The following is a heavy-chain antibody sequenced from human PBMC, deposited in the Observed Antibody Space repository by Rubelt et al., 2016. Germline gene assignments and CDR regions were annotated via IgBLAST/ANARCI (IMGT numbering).Heavy chain of an antibody. V-gene: IGHV4-59*01. D-gene: IGHD4-17*01. CDR1: GGSISSSY. CDR2: IHYSGST. CDR3: ARGGTTNWFDP. Sequence: QVQLQESGPGLVKPSETLSLTCTVSGGSISSSYWSWIRQPPGKGLEWIGYIHYSGSTDYNPSLKSRLTSPLDTSTNQFSLKLTSVTAADTAVYYCARGGTTNWFDPWGQGTLVTVSS. J-gene: IGHJ5*02.